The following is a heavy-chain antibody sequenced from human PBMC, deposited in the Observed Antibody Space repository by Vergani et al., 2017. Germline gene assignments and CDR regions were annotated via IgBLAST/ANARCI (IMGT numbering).Heavy chain of an antibody. V-gene: IGHV3-11*04. CDR3: ARAEVIYDILTGYYIGPPGY. D-gene: IGHD3-9*01. J-gene: IGHJ4*02. CDR2: ISSSGSTI. Sequence: QVQLVESGGGLVKPGGSLRLSCAASGFTFSDYYMSWIRQAPGKGLEWVSYISSSGSTIYYADSVKGRFTISRDNAKTSRYLQMNSLRAEDTAVYYCARAEVIYDILTGYYIGPPGYWGQGTLVTVSS. CDR1: GFTFSDYY.